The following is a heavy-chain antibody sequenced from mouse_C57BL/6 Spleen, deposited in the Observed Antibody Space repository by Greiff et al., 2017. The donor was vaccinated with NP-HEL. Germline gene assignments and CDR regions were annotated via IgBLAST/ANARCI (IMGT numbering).Heavy chain of an antibody. D-gene: IGHD6-1*01. CDR2: INPSSGYT. Sequence: QVQLKESGAELARPGASVKMSCKASGYTFTSYTMHWVKQRPGQGLEWIGYINPSSGYTKYNQKFKDKATLTADKSSSTAYMQLSSLTSEDSAVYYCARSAGDAMDYWGQGTSVTVSS. CDR3: ARSAGDAMDY. CDR1: GYTFTSYT. J-gene: IGHJ4*01. V-gene: IGHV1-4*01.